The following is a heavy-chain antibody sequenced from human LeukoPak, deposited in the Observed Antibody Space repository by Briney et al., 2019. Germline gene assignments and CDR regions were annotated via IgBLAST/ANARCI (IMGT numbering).Heavy chain of an antibody. J-gene: IGHJ4*02. CDR3: AKDIEAVAGTFFDY. D-gene: IGHD6-19*01. V-gene: IGHV3-43*02. CDR2: ISGDGGST. Sequence: GGSLRLSCAASGFTFDDYAMHWVRQAPGKSLEWVSLISGDGGSTYYADSVKGRFTISRDNSKNSLYLQMNSLRTEDTALYYCAKDIEAVAGTFFDYWGQGTLVTVSS. CDR1: GFTFDDYA.